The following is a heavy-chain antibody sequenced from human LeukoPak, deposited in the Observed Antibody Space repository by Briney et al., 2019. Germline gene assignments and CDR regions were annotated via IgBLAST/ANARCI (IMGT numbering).Heavy chain of an antibody. CDR1: GGSFSGYY. CDR2: IKHSGST. CDR3: ARMYQLLQKSNWFDP. D-gene: IGHD2-2*01. Sequence: SETLSLTCAVYGGSFSGYYWSWIRQPPGKGLEWIGEIKHSGSTNYNPSLKSRVTISVDTSKNQFSLKLSSVTAADTAVYYCARMYQLLQKSNWFDPWGQGTLVTVSS. J-gene: IGHJ5*02. V-gene: IGHV4-34*01.